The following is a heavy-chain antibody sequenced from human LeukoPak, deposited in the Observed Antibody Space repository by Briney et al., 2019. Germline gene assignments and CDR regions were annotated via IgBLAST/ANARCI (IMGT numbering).Heavy chain of an antibody. CDR3: ARVEDYDILTGFDY. CDR2: INSDGSST. CDR1: GFTFSSYW. J-gene: IGHJ4*02. V-gene: IGHV3-74*01. Sequence: GGSLRLSCAASGFTFSSYWMHWVRQAPGKGLVWVSRINSDGSSTSYADSVKGRFTISRDNAKNSLYLQMNSLRAEDTAVYYCARVEDYDILTGFDYWGQGTLVTVSS. D-gene: IGHD3-9*01.